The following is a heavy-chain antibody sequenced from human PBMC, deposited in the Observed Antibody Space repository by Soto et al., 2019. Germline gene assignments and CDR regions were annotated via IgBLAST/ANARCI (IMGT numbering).Heavy chain of an antibody. V-gene: IGHV1-69*13. Sequence: GASVKVSCKASGGTFSSYAISWVRQAPGQGLEWMGGIIPIFGTANYAQKFQGRVTITADESTSTAYMELSSLRSEDTAVYYCANDPEGPTYYYDSSGYSWRFDPWGQGTLVTVSS. CDR3: ANDPEGPTYYYDSSGYSWRFDP. D-gene: IGHD3-22*01. J-gene: IGHJ5*02. CDR1: GGTFSSYA. CDR2: IIPIFGTA.